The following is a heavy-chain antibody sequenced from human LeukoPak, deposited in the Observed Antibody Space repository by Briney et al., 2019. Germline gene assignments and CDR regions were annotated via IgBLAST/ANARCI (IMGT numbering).Heavy chain of an antibody. CDR3: ALDCCSSTRFDH. CDR1: GFTVSNNY. D-gene: IGHD2-2*01. CDR2: IHRDGST. V-gene: IGHV3-53*01. J-gene: IGHJ4*02. Sequence: GGSLRLSCAASGFTVSNNYMGWVRQAPGRGLEWVSAIHRDGSTYYADSVEGRFTISRDNSKNILYLQMNSLRVEDTAVYYCALDCCSSTRFDHWGQGTRVTVPS.